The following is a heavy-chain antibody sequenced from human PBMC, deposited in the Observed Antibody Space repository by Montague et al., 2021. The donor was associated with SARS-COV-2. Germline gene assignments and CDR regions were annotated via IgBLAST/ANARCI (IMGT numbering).Heavy chain of an antibody. CDR1: GDSTSCPNCY. V-gene: IGHV4-39*01. Sequence: SDTLSLTCTVSGDSTSCPNCYWGWIRQAPGKGLDWIGIIYNSGTAYYNPSLKSRLTISIDTSKNQFSLKLTSVTAADTAVYYCARHRNYGDHSLDNWFHPWGQGTLVTVSS. J-gene: IGHJ5*02. CDR3: ARHRNYGDHSLDNWFHP. CDR2: IYNSGTA. D-gene: IGHD4-17*01.